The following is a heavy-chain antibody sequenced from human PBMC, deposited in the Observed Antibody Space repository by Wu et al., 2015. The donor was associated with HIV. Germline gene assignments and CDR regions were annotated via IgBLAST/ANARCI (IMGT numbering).Heavy chain of an antibody. CDR2: LNPDSGDT. V-gene: IGHV1-2*02. Sequence: QVHLVQSGAEVKKPGASVKLSCKTSGYTFSGYYMHWVRQAPGQGLEWMGWLNPDSGDTNYSQKFQGRVTMTSDTSISTAFMELSSLRSDDTAIYYCARAVPHRFPYDSRGYEYWGQGTLVTVSS. D-gene: IGHD3-22*01. CDR3: ARAVPHRFPYDSRGYEY. CDR1: GYTFSGYY. J-gene: IGHJ4*02.